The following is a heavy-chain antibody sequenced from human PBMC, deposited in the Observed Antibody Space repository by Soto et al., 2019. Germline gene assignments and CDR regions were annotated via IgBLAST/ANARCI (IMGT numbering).Heavy chain of an antibody. J-gene: IGHJ5*02. V-gene: IGHV2-5*02. Sequence: QITLKESGPTLVKPTQTLTLTCTFSGFSLSTSGVGVGWIRQPPGKALEWLALIYWDDDKRYSPSLKSRLTITKDTSKNQVVLTLTNVDPLDTATHYCAHRVFWRPFDWSLGCFDPWGQGTLVTVSS. D-gene: IGHD3-9*01. CDR3: AHRVFWRPFDWSLGCFDP. CDR2: IYWDDDK. CDR1: GFSLSTSGVG.